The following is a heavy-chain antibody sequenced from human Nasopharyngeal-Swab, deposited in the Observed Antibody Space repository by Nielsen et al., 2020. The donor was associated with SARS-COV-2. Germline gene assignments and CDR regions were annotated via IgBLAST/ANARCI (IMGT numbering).Heavy chain of an antibody. Sequence: WICQPPGKGLEWIGEISHSGTSKYNPALKSRVTISVDTSKNQVSLKLRSVTAADRGVYYCARGGPPGHYYHYYGLDVWGQGTTVTVSS. V-gene: IGHV4-34*01. D-gene: IGHD1-14*01. CDR2: ISHSGTS. J-gene: IGHJ6*02. CDR3: ARGGPPGHYYHYYGLDV.